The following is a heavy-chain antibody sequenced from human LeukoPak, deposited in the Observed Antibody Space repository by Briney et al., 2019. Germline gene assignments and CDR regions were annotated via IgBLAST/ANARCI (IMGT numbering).Heavy chain of an antibody. D-gene: IGHD2-21*02. Sequence: ASVKVSCKASGYTFTGYYMHWVRQAPGQGLEWMGWINPNSGGTNYAQKFQGRVTMTRDTSISTAYMELRSLRSDDTAVYYCARDPLAYCAGDCYHRFFDYWGQGTLVTVSS. CDR1: GYTFTGYY. CDR3: ARDPLAYCAGDCYHRFFDY. CDR2: INPNSGGT. J-gene: IGHJ4*02. V-gene: IGHV1-2*02.